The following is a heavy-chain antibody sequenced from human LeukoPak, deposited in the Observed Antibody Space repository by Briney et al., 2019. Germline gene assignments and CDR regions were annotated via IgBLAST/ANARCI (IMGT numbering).Heavy chain of an antibody. CDR1: GFSFSIYF. Sequence: GGSLRLSCAASGFSFSIYFMNWVRQAPGKGLEWVSAISGSGGSTYYADSVKGRFTISRDNSKNTLYLQMNSLRAEDTAVYYCAKVGYVVTTGPFFDYWGQGTLVTVSS. J-gene: IGHJ4*02. CDR3: AKVGYVVTTGPFFDY. D-gene: IGHD2-21*02. CDR2: ISGSGGST. V-gene: IGHV3-23*01.